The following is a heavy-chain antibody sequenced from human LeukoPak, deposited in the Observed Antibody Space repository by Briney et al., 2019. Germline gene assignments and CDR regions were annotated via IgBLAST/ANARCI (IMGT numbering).Heavy chain of an antibody. Sequence: GGSLRLSCAASGFTFSSYAMSWVRQAPGKELEWVSAISGSGGTTYYADSVKGRFTTSRDNSKNTLYLQMSSPRAEDTAVYYCAKVSITGTTFYGMDVWGQGTTVTVSS. CDR1: GFTFSSYA. J-gene: IGHJ6*02. V-gene: IGHV3-23*01. CDR2: ISGSGGTT. CDR3: AKVSITGTTFYGMDV. D-gene: IGHD1-7*01.